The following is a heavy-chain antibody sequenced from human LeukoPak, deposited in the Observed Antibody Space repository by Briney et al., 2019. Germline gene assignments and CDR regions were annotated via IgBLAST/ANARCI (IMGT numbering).Heavy chain of an antibody. CDR2: IIPIFGTA. D-gene: IGHD3-9*01. CDR1: GGTFSSYA. J-gene: IGHJ5*02. Sequence: ASVKVSCKASGGTFSSYAISWVRQAPGQGLEWMGGIIPIFGTANYAQKFQGRVTITADESTSTAYMELSSLRSEDTAVYYCAWGGFLTGYHNWFDPWGRGTLVTVSS. CDR3: AWGGFLTGYHNWFDP. V-gene: IGHV1-69*13.